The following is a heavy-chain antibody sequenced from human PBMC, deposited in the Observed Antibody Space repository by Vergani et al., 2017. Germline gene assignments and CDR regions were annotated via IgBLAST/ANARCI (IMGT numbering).Heavy chain of an antibody. CDR1: GFSVNSHPLR. V-gene: IGHV2-70*04. CDR2: IDWDDDK. J-gene: IGHJ3*02. Sequence: QVTLKESGPALVKPTHTLTLTCTLSGFSVNSHPLRVIWIRQPPGKALEWLARIDWDDDKFYDRSLKTRLTISKDTSKNQVVLRMTTMDPVDTAMYYCAQRLWKNGYNYDACDIWGQGTMVVVSS. D-gene: IGHD5-24*01. CDR3: AQRLWKNGYNYDACDI.